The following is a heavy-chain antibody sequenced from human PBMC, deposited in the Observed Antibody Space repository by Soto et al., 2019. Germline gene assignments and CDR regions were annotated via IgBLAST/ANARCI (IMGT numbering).Heavy chain of an antibody. CDR1: GASINIEGYY. CDR3: ARDSIYMEV. V-gene: IGHV4-31*03. Sequence: SETLSLTCTVTGASINIEGYYWSWIRQHPVKGLEWIGYIYYTGSTFSNPALGSRVSISQDASQNQFSLQLTSVTAADTAVYYCARDSIYMEVWGKGPTVTVS. J-gene: IGHJ6*03. CDR2: IYYTGST.